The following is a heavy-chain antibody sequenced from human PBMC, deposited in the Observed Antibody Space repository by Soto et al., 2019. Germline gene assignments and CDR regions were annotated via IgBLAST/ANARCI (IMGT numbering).Heavy chain of an antibody. Sequence: ASVKVSCKASGYTFTSYGISWVRQAPGQGLEWMGWISAYNGNTNYAQKLQGRVTMTTDTSTSTAYMELRSLRSGDTAVYYCARVPYDFWSGYSAWFDPWGQGTLVTVSS. J-gene: IGHJ5*02. CDR2: ISAYNGNT. V-gene: IGHV1-18*01. CDR1: GYTFTSYG. D-gene: IGHD3-3*01. CDR3: ARVPYDFWSGYSAWFDP.